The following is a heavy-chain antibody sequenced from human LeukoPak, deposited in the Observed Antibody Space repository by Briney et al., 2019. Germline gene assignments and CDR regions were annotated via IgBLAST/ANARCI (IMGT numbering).Heavy chain of an antibody. V-gene: IGHV7-4-1*02. CDR1: GYTFTSYA. J-gene: IGHJ4*02. D-gene: IGHD5-12*01. Sequence: GASVKVSCKASGYTFTSYAMNWVRQAPGQGPEWMGWINTNTGNPTYAQGFTGRFVFSLDTSVSTAYLQISSLKAEDTAVYYCARDPGSVATILPYFDYWGQGTLVTVSS. CDR3: ARDPGSVATILPYFDY. CDR2: INTNTGNP.